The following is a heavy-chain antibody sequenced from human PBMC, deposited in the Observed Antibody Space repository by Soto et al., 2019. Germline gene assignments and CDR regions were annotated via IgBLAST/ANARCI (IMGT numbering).Heavy chain of an antibody. D-gene: IGHD1-1*01. CDR1: GASISTSTC. Sequence: QVQLQVSGPGLVKPSGTLSLTCAVSGASISTSTCWSWVRQPPGKGLEWIGEVFHSGSTNYNPSSEIRVAMAVDESKHQFSLKLMAVTAGDTALYYCARTSTSRTRFDYWGQGSLVTFS. CDR3: ARTSTSRTRFDY. V-gene: IGHV4-4*02. CDR2: VFHSGST. J-gene: IGHJ4*02.